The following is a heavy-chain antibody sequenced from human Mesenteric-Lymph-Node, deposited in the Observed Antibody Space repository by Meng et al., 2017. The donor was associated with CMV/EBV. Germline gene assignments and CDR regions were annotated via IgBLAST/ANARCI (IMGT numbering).Heavy chain of an antibody. V-gene: IGHV4-30-4*01. Sequence: VSGGSPHTVASYWRWLRQPPGKRLEWLGYIYYSGATSYNPSLKSRVVMSVDTSKTQFSLNLTSVTATDTAVYYCTRERTDANWFDPWGQGTLVTVSS. D-gene: IGHD1/OR15-1a*01. J-gene: IGHJ5*02. CDR3: TRERTDANWFDP. CDR1: GGSPHTVASY. CDR2: IYYSGAT.